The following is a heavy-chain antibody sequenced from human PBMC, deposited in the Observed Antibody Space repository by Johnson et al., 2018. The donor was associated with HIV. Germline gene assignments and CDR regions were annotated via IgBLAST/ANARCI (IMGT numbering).Heavy chain of an antibody. Sequence: VQLVESGGGAVQPGRSLRLSCAASGFTFSTHAVHWVRQAPGKGLEWVAVISYDGSNKYYADSVKGRFTISRDNAKNSLYLQMNSLRAEDTAVYYCASNWGSQDIWGQGTMVTVSS. CDR1: GFTFSTHA. CDR2: ISYDGSNK. CDR3: ASNWGSQDI. V-gene: IGHV3-30*04. D-gene: IGHD7-27*01. J-gene: IGHJ3*02.